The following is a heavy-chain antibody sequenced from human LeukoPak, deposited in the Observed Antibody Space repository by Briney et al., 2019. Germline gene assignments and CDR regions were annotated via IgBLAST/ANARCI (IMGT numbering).Heavy chain of an antibody. Sequence: GGSLRLSCAASGFTFSSYGMHWVRQAPGKGLEWVAVISFDGTNKFYADSVKGRFTISRDNSKKTVYLQMNSLRAEDTAVYYCARGRGGSYRGGFDYWGQGSLVTVSS. D-gene: IGHD1-26*01. V-gene: IGHV3-30*03. CDR2: ISFDGTNK. J-gene: IGHJ4*02. CDR1: GFTFSSYG. CDR3: ARGRGGSYRGGFDY.